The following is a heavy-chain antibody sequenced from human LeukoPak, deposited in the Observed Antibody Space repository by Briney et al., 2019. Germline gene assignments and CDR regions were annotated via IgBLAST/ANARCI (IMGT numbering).Heavy chain of an antibody. CDR2: VDYSGST. Sequence: PSETLSLTCTVSVASISTYYWSWIRQPPGKGLAWIGYVDYSGSTNYNPSLKSRVTISVDTSKDQFSLKLTSVTAADTAVYYCARSTYQLLRFDYWGQGTLVTVSS. J-gene: IGHJ4*02. CDR3: ARSTYQLLRFDY. D-gene: IGHD2-2*01. V-gene: IGHV4-59*01. CDR1: VASISTYY.